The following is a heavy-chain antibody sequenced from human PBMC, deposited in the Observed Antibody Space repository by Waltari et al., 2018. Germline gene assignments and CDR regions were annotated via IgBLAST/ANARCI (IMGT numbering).Heavy chain of an antibody. J-gene: IGHJ3*02. CDR2: IIHTGST. CDR3: ARTPMIEVGDAFDI. CDR1: GGSFSDYY. Sequence: VQLQQWGAGLLKPSETLSLTCAVFGGSFSDYYWTWIRQPPGKGLEWIGEIIHTGSTNDNPSLKSRVTISVDTSKNQFSLKLSSVTAADTAVYYCARTPMIEVGDAFDIWGQGTMVTVSS. D-gene: IGHD3-22*01. V-gene: IGHV4-34*12.